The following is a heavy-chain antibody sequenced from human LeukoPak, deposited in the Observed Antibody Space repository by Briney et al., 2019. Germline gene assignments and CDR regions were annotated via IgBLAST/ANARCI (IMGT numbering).Heavy chain of an antibody. CDR3: AISTYSSSPS. D-gene: IGHD6-6*01. CDR2: ISGTGGAT. CDR1: GFSFWNYA. J-gene: IGHJ5*02. Sequence: PGGSLRLSCVASGFSFWNYAMSWVRQAPGKGLQWVSQISGTGGATWYAGFARDRFTISRDNSKKTLYLQMSGLRVEDTAMYYCAISTYSSSPSWGQGTLVTVSS. V-gene: IGHV3-23*01.